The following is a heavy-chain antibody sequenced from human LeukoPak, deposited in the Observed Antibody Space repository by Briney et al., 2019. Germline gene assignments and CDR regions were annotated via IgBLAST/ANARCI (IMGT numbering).Heavy chain of an antibody. J-gene: IGHJ4*02. Sequence: SETLSLTCTVSGDSMRSDYYWTWIRQPPGKGLEWLGSLCHRGSTNYNPSLKSRVTMSVGTSKNQFSLKVTSVTAADTAVYYCARATSGTYYYFDSWGQGTLVTVSS. CDR1: GDSMRSDYY. CDR2: LCHRGST. V-gene: IGHV4-59*12. CDR3: ARATSGTYYYFDS. D-gene: IGHD3-10*01.